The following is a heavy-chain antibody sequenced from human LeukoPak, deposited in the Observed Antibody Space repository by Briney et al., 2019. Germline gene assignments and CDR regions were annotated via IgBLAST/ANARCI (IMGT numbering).Heavy chain of an antibody. Sequence: GESLKICCKGSGYTFTSYWIGWVRQMPGKGLEWMGIIYPGDSESKYRPSLQGQVTISVDKSISTAYLQWSSLKASDTAMYYCARIEGSTFDYWGEGTLVTVSS. J-gene: IGHJ4*02. CDR2: IYPGDSES. CDR3: ARIEGSTFDY. V-gene: IGHV5-51*01. CDR1: GYTFTSYW.